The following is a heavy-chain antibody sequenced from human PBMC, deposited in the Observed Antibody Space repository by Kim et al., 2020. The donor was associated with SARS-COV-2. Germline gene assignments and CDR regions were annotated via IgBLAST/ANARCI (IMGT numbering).Heavy chain of an antibody. V-gene: IGHV3-21*01. J-gene: IGHJ5*02. Sequence: GGSLRLSCAASGFTFSSYSMNWVRQAPGKGLEWVSSISSSSSYIYYADSVKGRFTISRDNAKNSLYLQMNSLRAEDTAVYYCARVGGQLKSHWFDPWGQGTLVTVSS. CDR3: ARVGGQLKSHWFDP. CDR2: ISSSSSYI. D-gene: IGHD3-16*01. CDR1: GFTFSSYS.